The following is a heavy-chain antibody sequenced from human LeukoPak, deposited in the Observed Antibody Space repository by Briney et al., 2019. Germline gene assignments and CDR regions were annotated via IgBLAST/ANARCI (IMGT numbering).Heavy chain of an antibody. CDR1: GYTFTSYG. J-gene: IGHJ3*02. CDR3: ARDRMAYCGGDCYPDAFDI. D-gene: IGHD2-21*02. Sequence: GASVKVSCKASGYTFTSYGISLGRQGPGQGLEWMGWISAYNGNTNYAQKLQGRVTMTTDTSTSTAYMELRSLRSDDTAVYYCARDRMAYCGGDCYPDAFDIWGQGTMVTVSS. CDR2: ISAYNGNT. V-gene: IGHV1-18*01.